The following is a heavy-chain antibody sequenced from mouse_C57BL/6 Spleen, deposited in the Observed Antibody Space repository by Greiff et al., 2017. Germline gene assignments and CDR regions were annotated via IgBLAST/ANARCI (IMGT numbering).Heavy chain of an antibody. V-gene: IGHV1-15*01. CDR2: IDPETGGT. Sequence: QVQLQQSGAELVRPGASVTLSCKASGYTFTDDEMHWVKQTPVHGLEWIGAIDPETGGTAYNQKFKGKAILTADKSSSTAYMELRSLTSEDSAVYYCTRGATVVSTDFDYWGQGTTLTVSS. CDR1: GYTFTDDE. CDR3: TRGATVVSTDFDY. D-gene: IGHD1-1*01. J-gene: IGHJ2*01.